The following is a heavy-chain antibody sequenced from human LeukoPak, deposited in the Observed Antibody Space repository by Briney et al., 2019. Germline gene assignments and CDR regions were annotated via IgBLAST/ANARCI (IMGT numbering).Heavy chain of an antibody. Sequence: GGSLRLSCAASGFTFSSYWMGWVRQAPGKGLEWVANIKQDGSKKNYVDSVKGRFTISRDNAKNSLYLQMNSLRAEDTAVYYCATPLDYYDSSGYHQGGDWGQGTLVTVSS. CDR2: IKQDGSKK. CDR1: GFTFSSYW. D-gene: IGHD3-22*01. J-gene: IGHJ4*02. V-gene: IGHV3-7*03. CDR3: ATPLDYYDSSGYHQGGD.